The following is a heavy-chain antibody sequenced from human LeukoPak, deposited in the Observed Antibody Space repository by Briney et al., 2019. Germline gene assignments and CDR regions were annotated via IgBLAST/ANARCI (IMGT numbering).Heavy chain of an antibody. J-gene: IGHJ6*02. D-gene: IGHD3-22*01. CDR2: ITGSGGNT. CDR1: GFIFSSYS. CDR3: AKDGYYDSSGYYYYYYGMDV. Sequence: GGSLRLSCAASGFIFSSYSMSWVRQAPGKGLEWVSVITGSGGNTYYADSVKGRFTISKDNSKNTLYLQMNSLRAEDTAVYYCAKDGYYDSSGYYYYYYGMDVWGQGTTVTVSS. V-gene: IGHV3-23*01.